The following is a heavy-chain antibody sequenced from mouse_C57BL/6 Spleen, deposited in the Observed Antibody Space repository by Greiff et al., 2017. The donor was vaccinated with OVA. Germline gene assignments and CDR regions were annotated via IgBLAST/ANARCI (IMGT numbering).Heavy chain of an antibody. J-gene: IGHJ4*01. Sequence: QVQLKESGPGLVAPSQSLSITCTVSGFSLTSYAISWVRQPPGKGLEWLGVIWTGGGTNYNSALKSRLSISKDNSKSQVFLKMNSLQTDDTSRYYCARMYGNYDDYYAMDYWGQGTSVTVSS. CDR3: ARMYGNYDDYYAMDY. V-gene: IGHV2-9-1*01. D-gene: IGHD2-10*02. CDR2: IWTGGGT. CDR1: GFSLTSYA.